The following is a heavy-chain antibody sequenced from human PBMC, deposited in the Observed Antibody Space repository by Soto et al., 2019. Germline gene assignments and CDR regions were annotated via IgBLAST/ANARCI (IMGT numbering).Heavy chain of an antibody. Sequence: GESLKISCAASGFTFSSYSMNWVRQAPGRGLEWVSSISSSGTYIYYADSVKGRFTISRDNAKNSLYLQMYSLRAEDTAVYYCARDPRMANYDFWSGYSKFDPWGQGTLVTVSS. CDR2: ISSSGTYI. CDR3: ARDPRMANYDFWSGYSKFDP. V-gene: IGHV3-21*01. CDR1: GFTFSSYS. J-gene: IGHJ5*02. D-gene: IGHD3-3*01.